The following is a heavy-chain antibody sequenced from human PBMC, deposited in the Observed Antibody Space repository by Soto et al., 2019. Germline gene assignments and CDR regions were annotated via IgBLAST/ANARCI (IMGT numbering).Heavy chain of an antibody. CDR2: ISWNSGSI. J-gene: IGHJ6*02. D-gene: IGHD6-6*01. V-gene: IGHV3-9*01. CDR1: GFTFDDYA. Sequence: EVQLVESGGGLVQPGRSLRLSCAASGFTFDDYAMHWVRQAPGKGLEGVSGISWNSGSIGYADSVKGRFTISRDNAKNSLYLQMNSLRAEDTALYYCAKDTGRSWYSSSSFWYYYYGMDVWGQGTTVTVSS. CDR3: AKDTGRSWYSSSSFWYYYYGMDV.